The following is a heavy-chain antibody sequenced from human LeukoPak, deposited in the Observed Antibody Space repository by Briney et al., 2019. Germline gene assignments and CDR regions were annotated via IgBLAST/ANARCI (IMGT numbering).Heavy chain of an antibody. V-gene: IGHV3-48*03. Sequence: GGSLRLSCAASGFPFSSYEMNWVRQAPGKGLEWVSYISSSGSTIYYADSVKGRFTISRDNAKNSLYLQMNRLRAEDTAVYYCAKDSARHDYGDYWYYYYYMDVWGKGTTVTISS. CDR2: ISSSGSTI. CDR1: GFPFSSYE. D-gene: IGHD4-17*01. CDR3: AKDSARHDYGDYWYYYYYMDV. J-gene: IGHJ6*03.